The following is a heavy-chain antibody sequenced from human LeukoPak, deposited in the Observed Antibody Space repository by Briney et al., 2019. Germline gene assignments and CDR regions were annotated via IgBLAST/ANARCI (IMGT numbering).Heavy chain of an antibody. CDR1: GFTFSSYG. V-gene: IGHV3-33*08. CDR2: IWYDGSNK. J-gene: IGHJ6*02. Sequence: QPGGSLRLSCAASGFTFSSYGMHWVRQAPGKGLEWVAVIWYDGSNKYYADSVKGRFTISRDNSKNTLYLQMNSLRAEDTAVYYCARDLSITYYYYGMDVWGQGTTVTVSS. D-gene: IGHD3-10*01. CDR3: ARDLSITYYYYGMDV.